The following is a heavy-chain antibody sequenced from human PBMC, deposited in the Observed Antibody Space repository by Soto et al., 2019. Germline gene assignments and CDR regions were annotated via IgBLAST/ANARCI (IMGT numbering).Heavy chain of an antibody. CDR3: ARDLGATIFGVVMVPYYYGMDV. Sequence: ASVKVSCKASGYTFTGYYMHWVRQAPGQGLEWMGWINPNSGGTNYAQKFQGWVTMTRDTSISTAYMELSRLRSDDTAVYYCARDLGATIFGVVMVPYYYGMDVWGQGTTVTVSS. J-gene: IGHJ6*02. CDR2: INPNSGGT. D-gene: IGHD3-3*01. CDR1: GYTFTGYY. V-gene: IGHV1-2*04.